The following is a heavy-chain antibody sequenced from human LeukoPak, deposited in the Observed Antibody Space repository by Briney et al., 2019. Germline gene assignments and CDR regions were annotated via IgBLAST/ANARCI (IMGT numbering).Heavy chain of an antibody. CDR3: ARDRGTMGTTGPIDI. CDR1: GGSISNYY. J-gene: IGHJ3*02. D-gene: IGHD1-14*01. Sequence: PSETLSLTCTVSGGSISNYYWSWIRQPPGKGLEWIGYIYYSGSTNYNPSLESRVTISVDTSKNQFSLKLDSVTAADTAVYYCARDRGTMGTTGPIDIWGQGTMVTVSS. CDR2: IYYSGST. V-gene: IGHV4-59*13.